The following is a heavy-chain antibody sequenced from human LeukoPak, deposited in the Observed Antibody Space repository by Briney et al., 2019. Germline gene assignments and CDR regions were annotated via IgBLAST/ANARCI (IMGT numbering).Heavy chain of an antibody. CDR1: GFTFSSYA. Sequence: GGSLRLSCAAPGFTFSSYAMSWVRQAPGKGLEWVSAISGSGGSTYYADSVKGRFTISRDNSKNTLYLRMNSLRAEDTAVYYCAKKGVVVRPYNWFDPWGQGTLVTVSS. CDR2: ISGSGGST. V-gene: IGHV3-23*01. J-gene: IGHJ5*02. D-gene: IGHD3-22*01. CDR3: AKKGVVVRPYNWFDP.